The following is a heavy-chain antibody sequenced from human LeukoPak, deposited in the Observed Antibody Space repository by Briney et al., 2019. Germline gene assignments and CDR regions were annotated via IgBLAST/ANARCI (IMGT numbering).Heavy chain of an antibody. Sequence: SETLSLTCAVYGGSFSGYYWSWIRQPPGKGLEWIGEINHSGSTNYNPSLKSRVTISVDTSKNQFSLKLSSVTAADTAVYYCARRARRRIVATIGDYVDYQDIFDCWGQGTLVTVSS. D-gene: IGHD5-12*01. V-gene: IGHV4-34*01. CDR1: GGSFSGYY. J-gene: IGHJ4*02. CDR3: ARRARRRIVATIGDYVDYQDIFDC. CDR2: INHSGST.